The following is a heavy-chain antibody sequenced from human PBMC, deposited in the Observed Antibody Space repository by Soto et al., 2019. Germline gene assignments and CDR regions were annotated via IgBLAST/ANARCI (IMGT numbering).Heavy chain of an antibody. D-gene: IGHD2-8*01. CDR3: ARGLNCTNGVCYTPFDY. CDR1: GGSFSGYY. V-gene: IGHV4-34*01. CDR2: INHSGST. Sequence: SETLSLTCAVYGGSFSGYYWSWIRQPPGKGLEWIGEINHSGSTNYNPSLKSRVTISVNTSKNQFSLKLSSVTAAATAVYYCARGLNCTNGVCYTPFDYWGQGTLVTVSS. J-gene: IGHJ4*02.